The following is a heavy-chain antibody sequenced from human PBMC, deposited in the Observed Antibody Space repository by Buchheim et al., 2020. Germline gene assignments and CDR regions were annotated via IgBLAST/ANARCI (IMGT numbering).Heavy chain of an antibody. J-gene: IGHJ5*02. Sequence: EVQLVESGGGLVQPGGSLRLSCAASGFTFSSYEMNWVRQAPGKGLEWVSYISSSCSTIYYADSVKGRFTISRDNAKNSLYLQMNSLRAEDTAVYYCARGSDIVVVVAATPGWFDPWGQGTL. D-gene: IGHD2-15*01. CDR1: GFTFSSYE. CDR2: ISSSCSTI. CDR3: ARGSDIVVVVAATPGWFDP. V-gene: IGHV3-48*03.